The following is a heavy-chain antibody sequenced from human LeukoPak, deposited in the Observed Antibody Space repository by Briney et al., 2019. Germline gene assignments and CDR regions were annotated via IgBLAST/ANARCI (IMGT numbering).Heavy chain of an antibody. CDR1: GGSISSGGYY. V-gene: IGHV4-39*07. D-gene: IGHD6-19*01. CDR2: INHSGST. CDR3: ARARYSSGWSVGGGYYYYYYGMDV. J-gene: IGHJ6*02. Sequence: SETLSLTCTVSGGSISSGGYYWSWIRQPPGKGLEWIGEINHSGSTNYNPSLKSRVTISVDTSKNQFSLKLSSVTAADTAVYYCARARYSSGWSVGGGYYYYYYGMDVWGQGTTVTVSS.